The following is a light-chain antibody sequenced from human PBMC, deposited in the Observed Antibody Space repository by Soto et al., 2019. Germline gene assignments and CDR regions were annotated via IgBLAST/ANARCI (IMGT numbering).Light chain of an antibody. J-gene: IGKJ5*01. CDR2: AAS. CDR3: QQSSRSPLT. V-gene: IGKV3-20*01. Sequence: EIVLTQSPGTLSLSPGERATLSCRASQSVSSSYLAWYQQKPGQAPRLLMSAASSRATGIPDRFSGSGSGTDFPLTISRLEAEDFAVYYCQQSSRSPLTFGQGTRLEIK. CDR1: QSVSSSY.